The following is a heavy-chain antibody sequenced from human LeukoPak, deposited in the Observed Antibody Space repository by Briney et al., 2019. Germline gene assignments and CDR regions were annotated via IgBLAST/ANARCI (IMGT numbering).Heavy chain of an antibody. J-gene: IGHJ4*02. CDR1: GFTVSNNY. V-gene: IGHV3-66*01. D-gene: IGHD5-18*01. CDR3: ARVLDTDMVYFDH. Sequence: GGSLRLSCAASGFTVSNNYMSWVRQAPGKGLEWVSVIYSGGSTYYADSVKGRFTISRYNSKNTLYLQMNSLRAEDTAVYYCARVLDTDMVYFDHWGQGTLVTVSS. CDR2: IYSGGST.